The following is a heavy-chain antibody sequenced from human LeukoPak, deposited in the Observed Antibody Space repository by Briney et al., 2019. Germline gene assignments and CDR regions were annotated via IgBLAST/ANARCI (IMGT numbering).Heavy chain of an antibody. J-gene: IGHJ5*01. CDR3: AREGYDYVWGSYRSLDS. D-gene: IGHD3-16*02. CDR2: ITSSGTSI. Sequence: GGSLRLSCAASGFTFSDYYMSWIRQAPGKGLEWVSYITSSGTSIYHADSVKGRFTISRDNAKSSLYLQMNSLRAEDTAVYYCAREGYDYVWGSYRSLDSWGPGTLVTVSS. V-gene: IGHV3-11*01. CDR1: GFTFSDYY.